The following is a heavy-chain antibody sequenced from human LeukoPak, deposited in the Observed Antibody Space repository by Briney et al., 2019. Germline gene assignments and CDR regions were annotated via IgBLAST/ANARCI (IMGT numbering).Heavy chain of an antibody. V-gene: IGHV3-48*03. J-gene: IGHJ4*02. D-gene: IGHD3-9*01. CDR3: AKFRLSNYEILTGYYYYFDY. Sequence: GRSLRLSCAASGFTFSSYEMNWVRQAPGKGLEWVSYISSSGRTIYYADSVKGRFTISRDNAKNSLYLQMNSLRAEDTAVYYCAKFRLSNYEILTGYYYYFDYWGQGTLVTVSS. CDR2: ISSSGRTI. CDR1: GFTFSSYE.